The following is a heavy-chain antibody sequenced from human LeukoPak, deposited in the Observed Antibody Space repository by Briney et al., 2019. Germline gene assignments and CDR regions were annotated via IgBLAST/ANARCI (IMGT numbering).Heavy chain of an antibody. V-gene: IGHV3-53*01. CDR1: GFTVSSNY. J-gene: IGHJ3*02. CDR2: IYSGGST. CDR3: ASVEGDVAFDI. Sequence: GGSLRLSCAASGFTVSSNYMSWVRQAPGKGLEWVSVIYSGGSTYYADSVKGRFTISRDNSKNTLYLQMNSLRAEDTAVYYCASVEGDVAFDIWGQGTMVTVSS. D-gene: IGHD3-16*01.